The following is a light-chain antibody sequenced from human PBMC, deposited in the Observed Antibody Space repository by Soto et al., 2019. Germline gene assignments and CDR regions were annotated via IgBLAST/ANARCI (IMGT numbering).Light chain of an antibody. CDR1: ESLVYNYGXXY. V-gene: IGKV2-28*01. Sequence: LMPESRLSLPVTPXQLALISFISSESLVYNYGXXYLXCXLQXXGXPPPXXXDLXSNRASGGPDRLSGSGSGTDFTLKISRVDAKDFEVYYCMQALQTTRTFGGGTKVDIK. CDR2: LXS. J-gene: IGKJ4*01. CDR3: MQALQTTRT.